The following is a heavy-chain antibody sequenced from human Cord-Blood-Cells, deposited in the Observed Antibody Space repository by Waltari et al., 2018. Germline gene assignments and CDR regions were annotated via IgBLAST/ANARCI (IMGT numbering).Heavy chain of an antibody. Sequence: QVQLQQWGAGLLKPSETLSLTCAVYGGSFSGYYWRWIRQPPGKGLEWIGEINHSGSTNYNPSLKSRVTISVDTSKNQFSLKLSSVTAADTAVYYCARGGFTVTRPYYFDYWGQGTLVTVSS. CDR3: ARGGFTVTRPYYFDY. V-gene: IGHV4-34*01. D-gene: IGHD4-4*01. J-gene: IGHJ4*02. CDR2: INHSGST. CDR1: GGSFSGYY.